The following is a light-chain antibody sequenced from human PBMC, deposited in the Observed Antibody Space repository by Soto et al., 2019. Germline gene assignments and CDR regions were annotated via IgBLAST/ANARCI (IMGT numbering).Light chain of an antibody. CDR3: QQYNSYSST. V-gene: IGKV1-5*01. CDR1: QSISSW. J-gene: IGKJ1*01. CDR2: DAS. Sequence: DIQMTQSPSTLSASVGDRVTITCRASQSISSWLAWYQQKPGKAPKLLIYDASSLESGVPSRFSGSGSGTEFTLTIISLQPDDFATYYCQQYNSYSSTFGKGTKVEIK.